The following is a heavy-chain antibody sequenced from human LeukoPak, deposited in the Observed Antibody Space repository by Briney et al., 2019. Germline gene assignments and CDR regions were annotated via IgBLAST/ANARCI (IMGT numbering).Heavy chain of an antibody. D-gene: IGHD1-26*01. CDR3: ASSRSYYPADY. V-gene: IGHV3-11*03. J-gene: IGHJ4*02. Sequence: GGSLRLSCAASGFTFSDYYMSWIRQAPGKGLEWVSYISSSNTYTNYAGSVKGRFTISRDDAKNSLYLQMNSLRAEDTAVYYCASSRSYYPADYWGQGTPVTVSS. CDR1: GFTFSDYY. CDR2: ISSSNTYT.